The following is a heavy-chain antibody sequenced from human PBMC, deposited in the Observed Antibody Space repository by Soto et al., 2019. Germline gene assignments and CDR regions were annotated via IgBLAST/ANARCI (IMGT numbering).Heavy chain of an antibody. J-gene: IGHJ6*03. V-gene: IGHV4-59*01. CDR3: ARGGGGGNYYYYYYLAF. Sequence: SETLSLTCTVSGGSISSYYWRWIRQPPGKGLEWIGYIYYSGSTNYNPSLKSRVTISVDTSKNQFSLKLSSVTAADTAVYYCARGGGGGNYYYYYYLAFWGKGTTVTVS. D-gene: IGHD1-26*01. CDR1: GGSISSYY. CDR2: IYYSGST.